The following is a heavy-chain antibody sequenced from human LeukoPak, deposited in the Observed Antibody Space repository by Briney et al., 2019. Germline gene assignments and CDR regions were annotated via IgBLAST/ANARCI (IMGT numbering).Heavy chain of an antibody. CDR3: ARVTTVMIVVVRIDAFDI. J-gene: IGHJ3*02. CDR1: GYTFSGYY. Sequence: ASVKVSCKASGYTFSGYYLHWVRQAPGQGLEWMGWINPNSGGTNSAQKLQGRVTMTTDTSTSTAYMELRSLRSDDTAVYYCARVTTVMIVVVRIDAFDIWGQGTMVTVSS. V-gene: IGHV1-2*02. CDR2: INPNSGGT. D-gene: IGHD3-22*01.